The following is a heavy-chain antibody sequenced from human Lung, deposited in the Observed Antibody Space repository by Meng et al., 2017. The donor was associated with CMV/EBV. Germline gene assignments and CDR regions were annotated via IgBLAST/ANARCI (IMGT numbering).Heavy chain of an antibody. J-gene: IGHJ4*02. V-gene: IGHV4-4*02. CDR3: AKEWLDATTGQFDY. D-gene: IGHD1-26*01. CDR2: IYRSGST. CDR1: GVSISTDNW. Sequence: SETXSLXXAVSGVSISTDNWWSWVRQPPGKGLEWIGEIYRSGSTNYSPSLKSRVTISIDRSKNQFSLRLTSVTAADTAVYYRAKEWLDATTGQFDYWGQGXLVTVSS.